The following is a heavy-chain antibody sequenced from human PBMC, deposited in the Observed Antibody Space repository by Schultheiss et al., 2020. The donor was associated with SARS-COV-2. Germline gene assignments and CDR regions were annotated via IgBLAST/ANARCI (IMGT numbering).Heavy chain of an antibody. CDR1: GFTFSSYS. J-gene: IGHJ5*02. Sequence: AGSLRLSCAASGFTFSSYSMNWVRQAPGKGLEWVSSISSSSSYIYYADSVKGRFTISRDNAKNSLYLQMNSLRAEDTAVYYCAKDLKVGATNWFDPWGQGTLVTVSS. CDR3: AKDLKVGATNWFDP. V-gene: IGHV3-21*04. D-gene: IGHD1-26*01. CDR2: ISSSSSYI.